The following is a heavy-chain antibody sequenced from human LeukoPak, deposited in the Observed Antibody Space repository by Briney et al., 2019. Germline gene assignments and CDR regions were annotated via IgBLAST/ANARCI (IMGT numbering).Heavy chain of an antibody. J-gene: IGHJ4*02. CDR3: ARDFRKSTIFGVVIPFDY. V-gene: IGHV1-18*01. Sequence: ASVMVSCKASGYTFTSYGISWVRQAPGQGLEWMVWISAYNGNTNYAQKLQGRVTMTTDTSTSTAYMELRSLRSDDTAVYYCARDFRKSTIFGVVIPFDYWGQGTLVTVSS. CDR2: ISAYNGNT. CDR1: GYTFTSYG. D-gene: IGHD3-3*01.